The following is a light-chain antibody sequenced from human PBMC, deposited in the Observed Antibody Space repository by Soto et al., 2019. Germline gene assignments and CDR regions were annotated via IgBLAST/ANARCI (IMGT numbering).Light chain of an antibody. V-gene: IGKV1-5*01. CDR2: DAS. CDR3: QQYNNYSPT. CDR1: QSIPNW. J-gene: IGKJ1*01. Sequence: DIQMTQSPSTLSAFVGDRVTITCRASQSIPNWVAWYQQKPGKAPKLLIYDASNLESGVPSRFSGGGSGTDFTLTVSSLQPDDFVTYYCQQYNNYSPTFGQGTKVEV.